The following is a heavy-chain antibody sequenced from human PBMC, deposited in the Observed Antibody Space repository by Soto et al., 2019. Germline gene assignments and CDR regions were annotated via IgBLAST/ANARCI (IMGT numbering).Heavy chain of an antibody. CDR2: IIPIFGTA. D-gene: IGHD2-15*01. V-gene: IGHV1-69*06. CDR1: GGTFSSYA. CDR3: ARDPRYCSGGSCSYPMDV. Sequence: GASVKVSFKASGGTFSSYAISWVRQAPGQGLEWMGGIIPIFGTANYAQKFQGRVTITADKSTSTAYMELSSLRSEDTAVYYCARDPRYCSGGSCSYPMDVWGQGTTVTGS. J-gene: IGHJ6*02.